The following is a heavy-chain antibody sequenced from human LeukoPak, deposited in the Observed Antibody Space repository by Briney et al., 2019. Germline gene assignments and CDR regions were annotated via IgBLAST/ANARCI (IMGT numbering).Heavy chain of an antibody. CDR3: ARDLYDSSGYYYLDY. V-gene: IGHV4-61*02. CDR1: GGSISSGSYY. D-gene: IGHD3-22*01. CDR2: IYTSGST. J-gene: IGHJ4*02. Sequence: SETLSLTCTVSGGSISSGSYYWSWIRQPAGKGLEWIGRIYTSGSTNYNPSLKSRVTISVDTSKNQFSLKLSSVTAADTAVYYCARDLYDSSGYYYLDYWGQGTLVTVSS.